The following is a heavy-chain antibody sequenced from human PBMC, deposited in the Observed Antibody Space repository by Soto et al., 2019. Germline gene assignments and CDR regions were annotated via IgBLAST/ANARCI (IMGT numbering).Heavy chain of an antibody. D-gene: IGHD1-1*01. V-gene: IGHV4-38-2*01. J-gene: IGHJ4*02. CDR1: GYSISRAYY. CDR3: ARSGTTSRPFPEQ. CDR2: VYHSGST. Sequence: SETRSLTCVVSGYSISRAYYWGGIRQPPGKGPEWVGSVYHSGSTYYYPSLKSRITISLDTSKNHFSLKLRSVTAADSAVYYCARSGTTSRPFPEQWGQGALVTVSS.